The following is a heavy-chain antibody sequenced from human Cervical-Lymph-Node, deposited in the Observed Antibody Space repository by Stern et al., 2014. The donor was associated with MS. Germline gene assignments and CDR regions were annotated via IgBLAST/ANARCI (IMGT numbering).Heavy chain of an antibody. J-gene: IGHJ2*01. Sequence: QVQLQQWGAGLLKPSETLSLTCAVYGGSFSGYYWSWIRQPPGKGLEWIGEINHSGSTNYNPSLKSRVTISVDTSKNHFSLKLSSGTAADTAVYYCARNPSADWYFDLWGRGTLVTVSS. CDR3: ARNPSADWYFDL. CDR2: INHSGST. V-gene: IGHV4-34*01. CDR1: GGSFSGYY.